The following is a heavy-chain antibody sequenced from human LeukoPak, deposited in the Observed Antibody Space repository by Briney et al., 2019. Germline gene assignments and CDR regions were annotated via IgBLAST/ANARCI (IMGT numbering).Heavy chain of an antibody. Sequence: PSETLSLTCNVSGYSISSGYYWGWIRRYPGEGLEWIATIFHSGSIYYNPSLKTRVSLSVDTSKNQFSLKLNSVTAADTAVYYCARMGVSYYYDSSTYYPVAFDVWGQGTMVTVSS. CDR1: GYSISSGYY. V-gene: IGHV4-38-2*02. D-gene: IGHD3-22*01. CDR3: ARMGVSYYYDSSTYYPVAFDV. J-gene: IGHJ3*01. CDR2: IFHSGSI.